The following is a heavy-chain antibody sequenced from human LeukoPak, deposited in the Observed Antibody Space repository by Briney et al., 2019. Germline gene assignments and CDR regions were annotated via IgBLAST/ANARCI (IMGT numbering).Heavy chain of an antibody. CDR1: GGTFSSYT. J-gene: IGHJ5*02. CDR3: ARGTSSTPHYDILTGPRGWFDP. Sequence: SVKVSCKASGGTFSSYTISWVRQAPGQGLEWMGRIIPILGIANCAQKFQGRVTITADKSTSTAYMELSSLRSEDTAVYYCARGTSSTPHYDILTGPRGWFDPWGQGTLVTVSS. V-gene: IGHV1-69*02. D-gene: IGHD3-9*01. CDR2: IIPILGIA.